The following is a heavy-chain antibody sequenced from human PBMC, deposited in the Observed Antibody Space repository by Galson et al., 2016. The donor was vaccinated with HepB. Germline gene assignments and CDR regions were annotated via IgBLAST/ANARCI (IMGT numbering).Heavy chain of an antibody. CDR3: ARRGKYGSSWFEYNRFDL. CDR2: IYPVDSDT. D-gene: IGHD6-13*01. J-gene: IGHJ5*02. Sequence: QSGAEVKKPGESLKISCKGSGYSFTSYWIGWVRQLPGKGLEWMGIIYPVDSDTRYNPSFRGQVTISADKSISTAYLQWNSLKASDTAMYYCARRGKYGSSWFEYNRFDLWGQGTLVTVSS. CDR1: GYSFTSYW. V-gene: IGHV5-51*01.